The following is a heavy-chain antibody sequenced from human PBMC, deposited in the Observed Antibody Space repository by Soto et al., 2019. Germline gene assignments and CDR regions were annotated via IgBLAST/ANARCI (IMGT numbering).Heavy chain of an antibody. D-gene: IGHD3-10*01. V-gene: IGHV3-53*02. CDR2: IYSGGST. J-gene: IGHJ5*02. CDR3: ARVLSVTMVRGENWFAP. Sequence: EVQLVETGGGLIQPGGSLRLSCAASGFTVSSNYMSWVRQAPGKGLEWVSVIYSGGSTDYTDSVKGRFTISRDNSKNTWYLQLNSRRAEDTAVYHCARVLSVTMVRGENWFAPWGQGTLVTVSS. CDR1: GFTVSSNY.